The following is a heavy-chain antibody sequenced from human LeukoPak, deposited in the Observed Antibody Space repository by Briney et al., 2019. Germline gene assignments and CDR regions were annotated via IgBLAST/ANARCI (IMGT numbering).Heavy chain of an antibody. CDR2: INPNGNTI. CDR1: GFTFSSYE. Sequence: GGSLRLSCAASGFTFSSYEMNWVRQAPGKGLEWISYINPNGNTIYYADSVKGRFTISRDNAKNSLYLQMNSLRAEDTAVYYCARDPRGYRNGYYGTDVWGQGTTVTVSS. J-gene: IGHJ6*02. D-gene: IGHD5-18*01. CDR3: ARDPRGYRNGYYGTDV. V-gene: IGHV3-48*03.